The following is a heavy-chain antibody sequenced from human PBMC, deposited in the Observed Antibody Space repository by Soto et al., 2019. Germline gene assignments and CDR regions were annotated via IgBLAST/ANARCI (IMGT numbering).Heavy chain of an antibody. D-gene: IGHD2-2*01. CDR1: GYTFTSYG. V-gene: IGHV1-18*01. CDR3: ARDPVGYCISTSCYGYYYYGMDV. Sequence: QVQLVQSGAEVKKPGASVKVSCKASGYTFTSYGISWVRQAPGQGLEWMGWISGYNGNTNYAQKLQGRVTMTTDTSTSTAYMELRSLRSYDTAVYYCARDPVGYCISTSCYGYYYYGMDVWGQGTTVTVSS. CDR2: ISGYNGNT. J-gene: IGHJ6*02.